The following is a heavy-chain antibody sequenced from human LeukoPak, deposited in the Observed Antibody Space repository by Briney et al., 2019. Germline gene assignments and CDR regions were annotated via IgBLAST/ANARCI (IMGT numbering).Heavy chain of an antibody. D-gene: IGHD5-18*01. J-gene: IGHJ4*02. CDR2: LSDGGHSS. CDR1: GFTFCSYA. CDR3: AFSPLGFNYGYAY. V-gene: IGHV3-23*01. Sequence: GSLRLSCAASGFTFCSYAMNWVRQAPGKGLEWVSSLSDGGHSSFYADSVKGRFTIYRDDSQNILYLQMNNLSGDDTALYYCAFSPLGFNYGYAYWGQGTLVTVSS.